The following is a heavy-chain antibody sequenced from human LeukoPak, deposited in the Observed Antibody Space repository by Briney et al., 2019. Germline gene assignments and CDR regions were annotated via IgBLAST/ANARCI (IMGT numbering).Heavy chain of an antibody. V-gene: IGHV3-33*01. CDR2: IWYDGSNK. J-gene: IGHJ6*02. CDR3: ARLITMVWGVITYYYYGMDV. Sequence: GGSLRLSCAASGFTFSSYGMHWVRQAPGKGLEWVAVIWYDGSNKYYADSVKGRFTISRDNSKNTLYLQMNSLRAEDTAVYYCARLITMVWGVITYYYYGMDVWGQGTTVTVSS. D-gene: IGHD3-10*01. CDR1: GFTFSSYG.